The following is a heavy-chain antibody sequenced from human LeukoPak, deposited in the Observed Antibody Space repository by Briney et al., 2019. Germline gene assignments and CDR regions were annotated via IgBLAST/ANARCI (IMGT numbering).Heavy chain of an antibody. V-gene: IGHV3-23*01. CDR3: AKYDYYDSTGHLVGDAFDV. Sequence: GGSLRLSCTASGFTFGSYGTSWVRQVPGKGPEWVSAIGGSGVGTYYADSVKGRFTISRDNSKNTLSLQMNSLKSEDTAVYYCAKYDYYDSTGHLVGDAFDVWGQGTTVTVSS. CDR2: IGGSGVGT. CDR1: GFTFGSYG. D-gene: IGHD3-22*01. J-gene: IGHJ3*01.